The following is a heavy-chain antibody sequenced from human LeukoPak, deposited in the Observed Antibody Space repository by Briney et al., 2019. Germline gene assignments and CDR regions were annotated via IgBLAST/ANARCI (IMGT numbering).Heavy chain of an antibody. CDR1: GYTFTSYD. V-gene: IGHV1-8*01. J-gene: IGHJ4*02. Sequence: ASVKVSCKASGYTFTSYDINWVRQATGQGLEWMGWMNPNSGNTGYAQKFQGRVTMTRNTSISTAYMELSSLRSEDTAVYYCARGRSSSWNFDYWGQGTPVTVSS. CDR2: MNPNSGNT. D-gene: IGHD6-13*01. CDR3: ARGRSSSWNFDY.